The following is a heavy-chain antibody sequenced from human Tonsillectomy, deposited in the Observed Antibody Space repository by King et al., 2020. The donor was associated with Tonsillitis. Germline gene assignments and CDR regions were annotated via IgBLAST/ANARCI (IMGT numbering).Heavy chain of an antibody. V-gene: IGHV3-74*01. CDR3: AGERHSLDY. Sequence: VQLVESGGGLVQPGGSLRLSCAASGFTFSQSWMHWVRQAPGKGLVWVSRMNSGGTIIAYADSVKGRFTISRDNTKNTLYLQMNSLRDDDTAVYYCAGERHSLDYWGGGTLVTVSS. D-gene: IGHD3-10*01. J-gene: IGHJ4*02. CDR2: MNSGGTII. CDR1: GFTFSQSW.